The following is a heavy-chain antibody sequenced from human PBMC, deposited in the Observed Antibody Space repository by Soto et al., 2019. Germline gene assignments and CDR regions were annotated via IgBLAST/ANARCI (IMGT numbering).Heavy chain of an antibody. V-gene: IGHV4-4*02. CDR2: INHSGST. Sequence: PSETLSLTCAVSGGSISSSNWWSWVRQPPGKGLEWIGEINHSGSTKYNPSLKSRVTISVDTSKNQFSLKLSSVTAADTAVYYCARGMGAENTFYYYFGMDVWGQGTTVTVSS. CDR3: ARGMGAENTFYYYFGMDV. D-gene: IGHD3-16*01. CDR1: GGSISSSNW. J-gene: IGHJ6*02.